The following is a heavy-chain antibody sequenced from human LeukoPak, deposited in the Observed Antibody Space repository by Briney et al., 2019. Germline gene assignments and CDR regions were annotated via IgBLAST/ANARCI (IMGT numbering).Heavy chain of an antibody. V-gene: IGHV3-30-3*01. Sequence: PGGSLRLSCAASGFTFSSYAMHWVRQAPGKGLEWVAVISYDGSNKYYADSVKGRFTISRDNSKNTLYLQMNSLRAEDTAVYYCARGFKYCSGGSCYGWFDPWGQGTLVTVSS. J-gene: IGHJ5*02. CDR1: GFTFSSYA. CDR3: ARGFKYCSGGSCYGWFDP. CDR2: ISYDGSNK. D-gene: IGHD2-15*01.